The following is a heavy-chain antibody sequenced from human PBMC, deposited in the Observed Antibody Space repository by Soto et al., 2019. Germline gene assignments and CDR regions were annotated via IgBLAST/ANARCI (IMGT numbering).Heavy chain of an antibody. V-gene: IGHV2-5*02. D-gene: IGHD3-22*01. Sequence: QITLKESCPTLVKHTQTLTLTCTFSGFSLSTSGVGVGWIRQPPGKALEWLALIYWDDDKRYSPSLKSRLTITTDTSKKQVVLTMTNMDPVDTATYYCAHSGYYDSSDQTLWGGYFQHWGQGTLVTVSS. CDR3: AHSGYYDSSDQTLWGGYFQH. CDR2: IYWDDDK. CDR1: GFSLSTSGVG. J-gene: IGHJ1*01.